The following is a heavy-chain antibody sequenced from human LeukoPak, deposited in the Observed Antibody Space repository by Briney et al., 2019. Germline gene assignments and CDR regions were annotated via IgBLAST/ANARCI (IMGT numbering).Heavy chain of an antibody. V-gene: IGHV3-23*01. CDR2: ISESADST. CDR3: ATSARTYIGSSLDY. D-gene: IGHD2-15*01. Sequence: GGSLRLSCAASGFSFNDYAMSWVRQAPGKGLEWVSAISESADSTYYADSVKGRFTVSRDNSRNTLYLQMNSLRAEDTALYYCATSARTYIGSSLDYWGQGTLVTVSS. CDR1: GFSFNDYA. J-gene: IGHJ4*02.